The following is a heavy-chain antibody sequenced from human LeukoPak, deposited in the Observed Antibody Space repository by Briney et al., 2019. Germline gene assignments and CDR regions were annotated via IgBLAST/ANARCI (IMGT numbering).Heavy chain of an antibody. CDR2: ISYDGNNK. CDR3: ARVGRGYTYKVFYFDY. V-gene: IGHV3-30*04. D-gene: IGHD5-18*01. CDR1: GFTSSDFA. Sequence: GGSLRLSCAASGFTSSDFAIHWVRQAPGEGLEWVSVISYDGNNKYYSDSVKGRFTISRDNSKNMVYLQMNSLRAEDTAVYYCARVGRGYTYKVFYFDYWGQGTLVTVSS. J-gene: IGHJ4*02.